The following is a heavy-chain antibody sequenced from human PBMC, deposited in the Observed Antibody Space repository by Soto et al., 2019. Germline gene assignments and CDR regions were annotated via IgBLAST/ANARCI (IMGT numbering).Heavy chain of an antibody. Sequence: GGSLRLSCAASGFTVSSKYMSWVRQAPGKGLEWVSLIQSGGPTYYADSVKGRFTISRDNSKNTLFLHMNSLRVDDTAVYFCAKAAGYSYGTDYYYYGMDVWGQGTTVTVSS. V-gene: IGHV3-53*01. J-gene: IGHJ6*02. CDR1: GFTVSSKY. D-gene: IGHD5-18*01. CDR3: AKAAGYSYGTDYYYYGMDV. CDR2: IQSGGPT.